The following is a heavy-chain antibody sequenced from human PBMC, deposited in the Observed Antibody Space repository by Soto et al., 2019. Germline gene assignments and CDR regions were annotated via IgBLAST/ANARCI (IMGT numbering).Heavy chain of an antibody. CDR1: GFTFSSYW. CDR2: INSDGSST. D-gene: IGHD3-9*01. V-gene: IGHV3-74*01. CDR3: ARGIGLRYFDWLLPQVVDY. Sequence: PVGSLRLSCAASGFTFSSYWMHWVRQAPGKGLVWVSRINSDGSSTSYADSVKGRFTISRDNAKNTLYLQMNSLRAEDTAVYYCARGIGLRYFDWLLPQVVDYWGQGTLVTAPQ. J-gene: IGHJ4*02.